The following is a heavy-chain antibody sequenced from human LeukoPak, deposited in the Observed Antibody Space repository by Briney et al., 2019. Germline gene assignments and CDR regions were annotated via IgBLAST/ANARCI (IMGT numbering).Heavy chain of an antibody. V-gene: IGHV1-18*01. J-gene: IGHJ4*02. D-gene: IGHD5-12*01. CDR3: TRDLGQWLLQGIFFDY. CDR1: GYTFTSYD. Sequence: GASVKVSCKASGYTFTSYDINWVRQAPGQGPEWMGWISAYSTYNGNTNYAQKFQGRVTMTTDTSTSTAYMELRSLRSDDTAVYYCTRDLGQWLLQGIFFDYWGQGTLVTVSS. CDR2: ISAYSTYNGNT.